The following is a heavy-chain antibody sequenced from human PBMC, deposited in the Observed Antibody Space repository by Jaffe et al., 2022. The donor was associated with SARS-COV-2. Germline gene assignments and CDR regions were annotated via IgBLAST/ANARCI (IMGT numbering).Heavy chain of an antibody. D-gene: IGHD3-3*01. Sequence: EVQLLESGGGLVQPGGSLRLSCAASGFTFSSYAMSWVRQAPGKGLEWVSAISGSGGSTYYADSVKGRFTISRDNSKNTLYLQMNSLRAEDTAVYYCAKDGFGVATVYYGMDVWGQGTTVTVSS. CDR2: ISGSGGST. CDR3: AKDGFGVATVYYGMDV. J-gene: IGHJ6*02. CDR1: GFTFSSYA. V-gene: IGHV3-23*01.